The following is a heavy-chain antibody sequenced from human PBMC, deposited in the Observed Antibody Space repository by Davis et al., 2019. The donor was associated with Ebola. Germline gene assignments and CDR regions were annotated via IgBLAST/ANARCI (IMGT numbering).Heavy chain of an antibody. Sequence: GESLKISCAASGFTFSSYAMGWVRQAPAQGLEWVSGISDGGGSTYYADSVKGRFTISRDNSKDTLYLQMNSLKGEDTAMYYCAKLNGNAFDIWGQGTMVTVSS. CDR3: AKLNGNAFDI. CDR1: GFTFSSYA. J-gene: IGHJ3*02. D-gene: IGHD1-26*01. CDR2: ISDGGGST. V-gene: IGHV3-23*01.